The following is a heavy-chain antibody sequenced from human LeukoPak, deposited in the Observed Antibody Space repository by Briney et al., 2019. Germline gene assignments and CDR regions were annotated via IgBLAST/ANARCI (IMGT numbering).Heavy chain of an antibody. Sequence: SETLSLTCTVSGGSISSYYWSWIRQPAGKGLEWIGRIYRSGTTNTNYNPSLKSRVTMSVDTSKNQFSLKLSSVTAADTAFYYCARDRRVGGSPSWFDRWGQGTLVSVSS. CDR2: IYRSGTTNT. CDR3: ARDRRVGGSPSWFDR. J-gene: IGHJ5*02. D-gene: IGHD1-26*01. V-gene: IGHV4-4*07. CDR1: GGSISSYY.